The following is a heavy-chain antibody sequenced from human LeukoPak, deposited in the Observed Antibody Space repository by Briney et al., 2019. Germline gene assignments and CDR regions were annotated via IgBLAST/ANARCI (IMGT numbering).Heavy chain of an antibody. J-gene: IGHJ5*02. CDR1: GGSISSRGFF. CDR3: ARLSCSDAVCPTLPYNHFDH. V-gene: IGHV4-39*01. D-gene: IGHD2-15*01. Sequence: SETLCLTCTASGGSISSRGFFWGWLGQPPGKGPEWFRSVYCDGVTYYNPSFKSRVTLSLDTSTNRFSLRLSSVSAADTAVYFCARLSCSDAVCPTLPYNHFDHWGQGALVTVSS. CDR2: VYCDGVT.